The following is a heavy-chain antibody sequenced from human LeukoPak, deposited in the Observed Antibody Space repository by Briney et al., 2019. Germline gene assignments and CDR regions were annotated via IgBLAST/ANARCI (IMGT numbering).Heavy chain of an antibody. CDR3: ARASGSYSLDY. D-gene: IGHD1-26*01. J-gene: IGHJ4*02. V-gene: IGHV3-74*01. Sequence: GGSLRLSCAASGFTFSSYWMRWVRQAPGKGLVWVSRINSDGSSTSYADSVKGRFTISRDNAKNTLYLQMNSLRAEDTAVYYCARASGSYSLDYWGQGTLVTVSS. CDR1: GFTFSSYW. CDR2: INSDGSST.